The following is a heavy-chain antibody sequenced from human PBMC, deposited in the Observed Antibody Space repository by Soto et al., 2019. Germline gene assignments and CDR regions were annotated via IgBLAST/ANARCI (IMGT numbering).Heavy chain of an antibody. CDR3: TTDKVSVVPAANEWGDAFDI. CDR2: IKSKTDGGTT. D-gene: IGHD2-2*01. J-gene: IGHJ3*02. CDR1: GFTFSNAW. V-gene: IGHV3-15*01. Sequence: GGSLRLSCAASGFTFSNAWMSWVRQAPGKGLEWVGRIKSKTDGGTTDYAAPVKGRFTISRDDSKNTLYLQMNSLKTEDTAVYYCTTDKVSVVPAANEWGDAFDIWGQGTMVTVSS.